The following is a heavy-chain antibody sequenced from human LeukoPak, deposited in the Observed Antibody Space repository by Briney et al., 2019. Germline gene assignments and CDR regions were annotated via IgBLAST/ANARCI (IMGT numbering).Heavy chain of an antibody. D-gene: IGHD3-10*01. J-gene: IGHJ4*02. Sequence: PGGSLRLSRAASGFTFSSYAMHWVRQAPGKGLEWVAVISYDGSNKYYADSVKGRFTISRDNSKNTLYLQMNSLRAEDTAVYYCARDLVGGLWFGDLGCFDYWGQGTLVTVSS. CDR1: GFTFSSYA. V-gene: IGHV3-30-3*01. CDR3: ARDLVGGLWFGDLGCFDY. CDR2: ISYDGSNK.